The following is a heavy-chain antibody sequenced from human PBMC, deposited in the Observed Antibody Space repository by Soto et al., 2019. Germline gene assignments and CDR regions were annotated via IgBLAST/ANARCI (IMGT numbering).Heavy chain of an antibody. CDR2: ISGSGGST. CDR3: AKDHYPHEYYYVPRGGLFDY. V-gene: IGHV3-23*01. J-gene: IGHJ4*02. Sequence: EVQLLESGGGLVQPGGSLRLSCAASGFTFSSYAMSWVRQVPGKGLEWVSAISGSGGSTYYADSVKGRFTISRDNSKNTLYLQMNSLRAEDTAVYYCAKDHYPHEYYYVPRGGLFDYWGQGTLVTVSS. D-gene: IGHD3-10*02. CDR1: GFTFSSYA.